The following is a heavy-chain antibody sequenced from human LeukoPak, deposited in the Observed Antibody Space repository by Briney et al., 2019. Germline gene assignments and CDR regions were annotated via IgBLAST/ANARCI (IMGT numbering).Heavy chain of an antibody. D-gene: IGHD6-13*01. CDR2: ISRSSKYI. CDR3: GRVAEAAAFDY. V-gene: IGHV3-21*01. J-gene: IGHJ4*02. CDR1: GFTFSSYS. Sequence: NPGGSLRLSCAASGFTFSSYSMNWVRQAPGKGLEWVSSISRSSKYIYYADSVKGRFTISRDNAKNSLYLQMNSLRAEDTAVYYCGRVAEAAAFDYWGQGILVTVSS.